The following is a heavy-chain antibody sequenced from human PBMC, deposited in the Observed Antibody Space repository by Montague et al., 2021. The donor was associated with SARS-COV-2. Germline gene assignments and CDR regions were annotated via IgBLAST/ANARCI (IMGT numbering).Heavy chain of an antibody. CDR1: GGSFTGYY. J-gene: IGHJ3*01. V-gene: IGHV4-34*01. D-gene: IGHD3-3*01. CDR3: ARAQVTIFGVLIMLPAAGAVDV. CDR2: INHSGSS. Sequence: SETLSLSCAVYGGSFTGYYWTWIRQPPGKGLEWIGEINHSGSSNYNPSLGSRVTMSVDTSKNQFSLRLNSVSAADTAVYYCARAQVTIFGVLIMLPAAGAVDVWGQGTTVTVSS.